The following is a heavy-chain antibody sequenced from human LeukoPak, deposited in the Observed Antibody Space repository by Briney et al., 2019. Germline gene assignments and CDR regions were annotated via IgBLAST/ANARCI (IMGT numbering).Heavy chain of an antibody. CDR3: TRSGRGGAFDI. CDR1: GFTFSTYG. CDR2: IRYDGSNK. V-gene: IGHV3-30*02. J-gene: IGHJ3*02. Sequence: PGGSLRLSCAASGFTFSTYGLHWVRQAPGKGLEWVAFIRYDGSNKYYADSVKGRFTISGDNAKNTQYLQMNSLRVEDTAVYYCTRSGRGGAFDIWGQGTMVTVSS. D-gene: IGHD1-26*01.